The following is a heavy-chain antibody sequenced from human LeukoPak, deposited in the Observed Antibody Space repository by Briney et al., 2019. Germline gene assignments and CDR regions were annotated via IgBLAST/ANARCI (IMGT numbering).Heavy chain of an antibody. V-gene: IGHV3-20*04. CDR1: GFTFDDYG. J-gene: IGHJ5*02. Sequence: PGGSLRLSCAASGFTFDDYGMSWVRQAPGKGLEWVSGINWNGGSTGYADSVKGRFTISRDNAKNSLYLQMNSLRAEDTALYYCARFNTFYGDYESRRFDPWGQGTLVTVSS. CDR2: INWNGGST. D-gene: IGHD4-17*01. CDR3: ARFNTFYGDYESRRFDP.